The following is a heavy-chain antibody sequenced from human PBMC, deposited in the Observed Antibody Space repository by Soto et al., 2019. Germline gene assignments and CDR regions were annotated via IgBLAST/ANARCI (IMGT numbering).Heavy chain of an antibody. CDR1: GFSLSTSGMC. CDR3: ARIRGQLVDLSYYYYMDV. V-gene: IGHV2-70*11. D-gene: IGHD6-6*01. J-gene: IGHJ6*03. Sequence: SGPTLVNPTQTLTLTCTFSGFSLSTSGMCVSWIRQPPGKALEWLARIDWDDDKYYSTSLKTRLTISKDTSKNQVVLTMTNMDPVDTATYYCARIRGQLVDLSYYYYMDVWGKGTTVTVSS. CDR2: IDWDDDK.